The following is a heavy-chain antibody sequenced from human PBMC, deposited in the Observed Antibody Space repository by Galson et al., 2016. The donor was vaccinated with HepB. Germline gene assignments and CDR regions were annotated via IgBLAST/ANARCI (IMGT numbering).Heavy chain of an antibody. J-gene: IGHJ4*02. CDR2: TYYSSRWNN. CDR3: ARGRNSAFDS. D-gene: IGHD1-14*01. V-gene: IGHV6-1*01. CDR1: GDSVSRNGVA. Sequence: CAISGDSVSRNGVAWNWIRQPPSRGLEWLGRTYYSSRWNNDYSASVKSRITINLDTPNNLFYLQLIPVTPEDTSVYYCARGRNSAFDSWGQGTLVTVSS.